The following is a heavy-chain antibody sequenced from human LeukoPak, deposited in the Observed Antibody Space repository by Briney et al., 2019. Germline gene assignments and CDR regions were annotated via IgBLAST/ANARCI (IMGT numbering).Heavy chain of an antibody. V-gene: IGHV4-39*07. CDR3: ATTADYYDVYFDY. CDR1: GGSISSSSYY. J-gene: IGHJ4*02. CDR2: IYYSGST. Sequence: SETLSLTCTVSGGSISSSSYYWGWIRQPPGKGLEWIGSIYYSGSTYYNPSLKSRVTISVDTSKNQFSLKLSSVTAADTAVYYCATTADYYDVYFDYWGQGTLVTVSS. D-gene: IGHD3-22*01.